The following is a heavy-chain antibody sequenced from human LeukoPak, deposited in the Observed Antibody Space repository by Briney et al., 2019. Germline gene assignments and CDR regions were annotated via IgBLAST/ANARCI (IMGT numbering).Heavy chain of an antibody. CDR2: IYYSGST. J-gene: IGHJ4*02. CDR1: GGSISSSSYS. Sequence: PSETLSLTCTVSGGSISSSSYSWGWIRQPPGKGLEWIGSIYYSGSTYYNPSLKSRVTISVDTSKNQFSLKLSSVTAADTAVYYCARAHYDFWSSYFDYWGQGTLVTVSS. CDR3: ARAHYDFWSSYFDY. V-gene: IGHV4-39*01. D-gene: IGHD3-3*01.